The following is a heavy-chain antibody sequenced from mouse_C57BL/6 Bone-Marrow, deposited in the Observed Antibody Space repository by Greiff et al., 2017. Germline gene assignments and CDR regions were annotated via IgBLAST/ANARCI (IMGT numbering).Heavy chain of an antibody. Sequence: EVKLMESGGGLVQPGGSLKLSCAASGFTFSDYGMAWVRQAPRKGPEWVAFISNLAYSIYYADTVTGRFTISSENAKNTLYLEMSSLRSEDTAMYYCARHGDYSNYENAMGYWGQGTSVTVSS. D-gene: IGHD2-5*01. V-gene: IGHV5-15*01. J-gene: IGHJ4*01. CDR2: ISNLAYSI. CDR3: ARHGDYSNYENAMGY. CDR1: GFTFSDYG.